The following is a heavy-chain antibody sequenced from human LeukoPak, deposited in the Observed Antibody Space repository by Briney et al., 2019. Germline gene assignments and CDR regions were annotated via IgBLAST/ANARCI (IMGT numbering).Heavy chain of an antibody. D-gene: IGHD3-22*01. J-gene: IGHJ4*02. CDR1: GGSISSSSYY. V-gene: IGHV4-39*07. Sequence: SETLSLTCTVSGGSISSSSYYWGWVRQPPGKGLEWIGSTYYSGSTYYNPSLKSRVTISVDTSKNQFSLKLSSVTAADTAVYYCARGLLDSSGYFLFPPHPSDYWGQGTLVTVSS. CDR3: ARGLLDSSGYFLFPPHPSDY. CDR2: TYYSGST.